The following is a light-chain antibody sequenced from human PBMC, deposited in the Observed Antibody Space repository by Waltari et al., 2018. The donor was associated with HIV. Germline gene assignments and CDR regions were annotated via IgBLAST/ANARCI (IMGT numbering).Light chain of an antibody. CDR3: QVWDSISAVV. Sequence: SCELTQPPSVSVSPGQTASITCSGENLGDKFVSWFQQKTGQSPVLVIYKDTRRPSVIPERFSGSNSGNTATLTISGTLAMDEADYYCQVWDSISAVVFGGGTKLTVL. V-gene: IGLV3-1*01. CDR2: KDT. CDR1: NLGDKF. J-gene: IGLJ2*01.